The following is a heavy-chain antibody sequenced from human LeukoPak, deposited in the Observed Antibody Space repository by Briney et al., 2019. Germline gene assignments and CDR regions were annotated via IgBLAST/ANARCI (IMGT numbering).Heavy chain of an antibody. Sequence: GGSLRLSCAASGLTFSSAWMYWVRQAPGKGLEWVGRIKSKSDGGTTDYAGTVKGGFTISRDDSKNTLFLQMNSLTFEDTAVYYCTTTGDWGQGTLVTVSS. J-gene: IGHJ4*02. CDR3: TTTGD. CDR2: IKSKSDGGTT. V-gene: IGHV3-15*01. CDR1: GLTFSSAW. D-gene: IGHD3-10*01.